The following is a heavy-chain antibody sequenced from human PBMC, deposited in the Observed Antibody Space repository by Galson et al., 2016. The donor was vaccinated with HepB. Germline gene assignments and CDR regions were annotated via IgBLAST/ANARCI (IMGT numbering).Heavy chain of an antibody. V-gene: IGHV3-72*01. CDR3: ARVGYCISPNCYGLDF. D-gene: IGHD2-2*01. CDR1: GFTFSDAY. J-gene: IGHJ4*02. Sequence: SLRLSCAASGFTFSDAYMDWVRQAPGKGLEWVGRARNKAHSHTTEYAASVKGRFTISRDDSTNSLYLQMNSLKTEDADVYYCARVGYCISPNCYGLDFWGQGTLVTVSS. CDR2: ARNKAHSHTT.